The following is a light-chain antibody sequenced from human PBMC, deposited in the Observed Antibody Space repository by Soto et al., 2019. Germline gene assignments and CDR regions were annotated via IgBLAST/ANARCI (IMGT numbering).Light chain of an antibody. CDR2: EAS. CDR3: QQRSNWPGT. J-gene: IGKJ5*01. V-gene: IGKV3-11*01. Sequence: EIVMTQSPGTLSLSPWERATLSCRASQSVSSYLAWSQQKPGQAPRLLIYEASNRATGIPARFSGSGSGTDVTLTISSREPGGVAVYYCQQRSNWPGTFGQGTRLEIK. CDR1: QSVSSY.